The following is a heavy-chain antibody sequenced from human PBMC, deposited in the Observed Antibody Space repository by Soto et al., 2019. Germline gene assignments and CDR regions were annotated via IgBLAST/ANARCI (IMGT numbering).Heavy chain of an antibody. J-gene: IGHJ6*02. Sequence: ASVKVSCKASGGTFSSYAISWVRQAPGQGLEWMGGIIPIFGTANYAQKFQGRVTITADESTSTAYMELSSLRSEDTAVYYCARDAVATYYGMEVCGQGSTVTVSS. V-gene: IGHV1-69*13. CDR2: IIPIFGTA. D-gene: IGHD5-12*01. CDR1: GGTFSSYA. CDR3: ARDAVATYYGMEV.